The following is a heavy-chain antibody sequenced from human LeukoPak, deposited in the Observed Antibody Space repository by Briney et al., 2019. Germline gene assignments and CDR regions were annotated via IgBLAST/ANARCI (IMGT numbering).Heavy chain of an antibody. CDR2: IYYSGST. J-gene: IGHJ4*02. D-gene: IGHD6-19*01. V-gene: IGHV4-39*01. CDR3: ARRSGWDYYFDY. CDR1: GGYISSSSYY. Sequence: SETLSLTCTVSGGYISSSSYYWGWIRQPPGKGLEWIGSIYYSGSTYYNPSLKSRVTISVDTSKNQFSLKLSSVTAADTAVYYCARRSGWDYYFDYWGQGTLVTVSS.